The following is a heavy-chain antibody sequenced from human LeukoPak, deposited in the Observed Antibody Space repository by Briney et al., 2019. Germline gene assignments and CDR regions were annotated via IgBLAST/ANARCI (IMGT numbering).Heavy chain of an antibody. V-gene: IGHV4-34*01. J-gene: IGHJ4*03. Sequence: SETLSLTCAVYGGSFSTYYWSWIRQSPAEGLEWIAEINHRGDTNYNPSVKSRVTISVDTSKNQFSLKVNSLTAADTAVYYCARGPTISETGYFDYWGQGTLVTVSS. CDR1: GGSFSTYY. D-gene: IGHD1-1*01. CDR3: ARGPTISETGYFDY. CDR2: INHRGDT.